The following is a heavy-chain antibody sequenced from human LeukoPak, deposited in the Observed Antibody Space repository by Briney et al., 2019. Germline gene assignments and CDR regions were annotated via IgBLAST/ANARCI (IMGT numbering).Heavy chain of an antibody. CDR2: IFYSVST. V-gene: IGHV4-59*01. D-gene: IGHD3-3*01. CDR1: GGSTSSYY. CDR3: ASRSSIWSGYQDTLYYFDS. Sequence: SETLSLTCTVSGGSTSSYYWSWIRQPPGKRLEWIGHIFYSVSTTYHPSLKSRVTISVDTSKNQFSLKLSSVTAADTAVYYCASRSSIWSGYQDTLYYFDSWGQGTLVTVSS. J-gene: IGHJ4*02.